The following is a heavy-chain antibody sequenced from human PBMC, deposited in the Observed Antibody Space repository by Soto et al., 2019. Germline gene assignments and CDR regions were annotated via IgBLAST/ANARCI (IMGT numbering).Heavy chain of an antibody. CDR1: GITFSRYD. J-gene: IGHJ5*02. Sequence: EVQLLESGGGLVQPGGSLRLSCEASGITFSRYDMSWVRQAPGKGLEWVSAINGGRSFYGDSVEGRFTVSRDNAKNTLYLQMSSLRVEDTAIYYCATDAWDLWGQGTLVTVSS. D-gene: IGHD2-2*01. CDR3: ATDAWDL. V-gene: IGHV3-23*01. CDR2: INGGRS.